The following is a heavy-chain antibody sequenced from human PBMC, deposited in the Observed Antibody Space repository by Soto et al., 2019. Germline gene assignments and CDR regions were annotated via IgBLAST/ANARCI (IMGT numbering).Heavy chain of an antibody. D-gene: IGHD2-2*03. CDR2: IRNTPYGGTA. CDR3: SRGSFGYYGP. V-gene: IGHV3-49*04. J-gene: IGHJ5*02. CDR1: GFRFSEHA. Sequence: GGSLRLSCNCSGFRFSEHAMTWVRQAPGKGLEWVGFIRNTPYGGTADYAASVRGRFTISRDDSASIAYLQMNSLKTEDSGLYYCSRGSFGYYGPWGPGTLVTVSS.